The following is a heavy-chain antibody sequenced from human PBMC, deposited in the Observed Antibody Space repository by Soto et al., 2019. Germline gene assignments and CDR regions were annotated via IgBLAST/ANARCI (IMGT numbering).Heavy chain of an antibody. V-gene: IGHV1-69*02. CDR3: ARGNITIFGVVSLNWFDP. J-gene: IGHJ5*02. Sequence: QVQLVQSGAEVKKPGSSVKVSCKASGGTFSSYTISWVRQAPGQGLEWMGRIIPILGIANYAQKFQGRVTITADKSTSTAYMELSSLRSEDTAVYYCARGNITIFGVVSLNWFDPWGQGTLVTVSS. CDR1: GGTFSSYT. D-gene: IGHD3-3*01. CDR2: IIPILGIA.